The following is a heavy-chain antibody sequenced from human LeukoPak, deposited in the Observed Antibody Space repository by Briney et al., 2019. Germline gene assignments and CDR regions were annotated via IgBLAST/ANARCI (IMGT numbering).Heavy chain of an antibody. CDR2: INPNSGGT. J-gene: IGHJ4*02. CDR1: GYTFTGYY. Sequence: GASVKVSCKASGYTFTGYYMHWVRQAPGQGLEWMGWINPNSGGTNYAQKFQGRVTMTRDTSISTAYMELSRLRSDDTAVYYCARVHVLRFLEWLFPFDYWGQGTLVTVPS. D-gene: IGHD3-3*01. CDR3: ARVHVLRFLEWLFPFDY. V-gene: IGHV1-2*02.